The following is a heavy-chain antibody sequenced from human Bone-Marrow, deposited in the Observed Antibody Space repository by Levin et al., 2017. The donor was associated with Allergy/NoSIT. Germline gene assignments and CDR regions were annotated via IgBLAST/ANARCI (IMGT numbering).Heavy chain of an antibody. CDR3: ARGILTGYPLQL. CDR2: INPSGGST. Sequence: GESLKISCKASGYTFTSHFIHWVRQAPGQGLEWMGVINPSGGSTTYAQKLQGRVTITRDTSTSTAYMKLTSLKSEDTAVYFCARGILTGYPLQLWGQGTLVTVS. J-gene: IGHJ4*02. D-gene: IGHD3-9*01. CDR1: GYTFTSHF. V-gene: IGHV1-46*03.